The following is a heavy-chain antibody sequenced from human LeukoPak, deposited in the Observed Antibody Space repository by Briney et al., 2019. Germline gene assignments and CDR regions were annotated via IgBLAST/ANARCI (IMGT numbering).Heavy chain of an antibody. Sequence: PSETLSLTCTVSGGSISSYYWSWIRQPTGKGLEWLGYIYYSGSTNYNPSLKSRVTISVDTSKNQFSLKLSSVTAADTAVYYCARDPNGLNWFDPWGQGTLVTVSS. CDR1: GGSISSYY. CDR2: IYYSGST. D-gene: IGHD4/OR15-4a*01. CDR3: ARDPNGLNWFDP. J-gene: IGHJ5*02. V-gene: IGHV4-59*01.